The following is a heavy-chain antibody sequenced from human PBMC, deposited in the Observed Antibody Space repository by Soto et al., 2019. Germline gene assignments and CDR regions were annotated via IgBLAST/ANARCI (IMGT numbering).Heavy chain of an antibody. V-gene: IGHV1-24*01. Sequence: AASVKVSCKVSGYTLTELSMHWVRQAPGKGLEWMGGFDPEDGETIYAQKFQGRVTMTEDTSTDTAYMELSSLRSEDTAVYYCATGGDRSSPRSVGWFDPWGQGTLVTVSS. CDR1: GYTLTELS. CDR2: FDPEDGET. D-gene: IGHD2-21*02. J-gene: IGHJ5*02. CDR3: ATGGDRSSPRSVGWFDP.